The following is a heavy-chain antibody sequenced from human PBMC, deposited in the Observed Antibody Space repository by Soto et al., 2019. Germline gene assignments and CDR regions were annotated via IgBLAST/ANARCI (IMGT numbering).Heavy chain of an antibody. J-gene: IGHJ6*02. V-gene: IGHV1-18*04. Sequence: QVYLVQSGAEVKKPGASVKVSCKASGYNFTNYHIHWVRQAPGQGLEWMGWISSYTANTYYKNTANTEYAQKFQGRVPLTTDTFTTTAYRELRGLRSDDTAVYYCARQALAVGGLSYYGMDVWGPGTTVTVSS. D-gene: IGHD6-19*01. CDR1: GYNFTNYH. CDR3: ARQALAVGGLSYYGMDV. CDR2: ISSYTANTYYKNTANT.